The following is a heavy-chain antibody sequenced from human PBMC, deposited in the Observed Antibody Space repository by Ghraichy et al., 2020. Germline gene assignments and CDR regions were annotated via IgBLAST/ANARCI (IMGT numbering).Heavy chain of an antibody. CDR3: TTVGLGKMRAFDI. J-gene: IGHJ3*02. Sequence: DGRIKSKTDGGTTDYAAPVKGRFTLSRDDSKNTLYMQMNSLKTEDTAVYYCTTVGLGKMRAFDIWGQG. D-gene: IGHD7-27*01. V-gene: IGHV3-15*01. CDR2: IKSKTDGGTT.